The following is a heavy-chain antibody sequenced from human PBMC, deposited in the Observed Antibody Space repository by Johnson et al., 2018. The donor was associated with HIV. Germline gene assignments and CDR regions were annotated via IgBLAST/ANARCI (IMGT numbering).Heavy chain of an antibody. CDR1: GFTFSDYY. CDR3: ATSGDKYSSNWGDAFDI. J-gene: IGHJ3*02. Sequence: QVQVVESGGGLVTPGGSVKLSCQGSGFTFSDYYMTWIRQAPGKGLEWVSYISSSGCTIYYADSVKGRLHISRDNAKNSLYLQMNSLRAADTAVYYCATSGDKYSSNWGDAFDIWGQGTMVTVSS. CDR2: ISSSGCTI. D-gene: IGHD6-13*01. V-gene: IGHV3-11*04.